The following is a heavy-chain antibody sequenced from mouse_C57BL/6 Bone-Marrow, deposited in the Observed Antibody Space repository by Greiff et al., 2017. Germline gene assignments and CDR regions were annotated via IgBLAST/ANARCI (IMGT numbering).Heavy chain of an antibody. J-gene: IGHJ1*03. V-gene: IGHV14-3*01. D-gene: IGHD2-2*01. CDR1: GFNIKNDY. CDR2: LDPENGNT. CDR3: AMWLPSYWDFDV. Sequence: EVQLQQSVAELVRPGASVTLSCTASGFNIKNDYMHWVKQRPEQGLEWIGRLDPENGNTKYAPKFQGKATITADKSSNTAYMQLRRLTYEDTAIYYGAMWLPSYWDFDVWGTGTTVTVSA.